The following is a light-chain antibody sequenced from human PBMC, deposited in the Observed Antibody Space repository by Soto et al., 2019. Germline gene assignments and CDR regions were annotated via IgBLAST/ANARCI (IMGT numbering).Light chain of an antibody. CDR3: CSYAGSGTYV. Sequence: QSVLTQPASVSVSPGQSITISCTGTSSDVGGYNYVSWYQQHPGKAPKLMIYEVTKRPSGVSNRFSGSKSGNTASLTISGLQAEDEADYYCCSYAGSGTYVFGTGTKVTVL. CDR1: SSDVGGYNY. CDR2: EVT. V-gene: IGLV2-23*02. J-gene: IGLJ1*01.